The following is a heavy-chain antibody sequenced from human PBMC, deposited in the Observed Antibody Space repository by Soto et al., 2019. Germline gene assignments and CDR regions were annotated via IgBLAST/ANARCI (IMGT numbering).Heavy chain of an antibody. J-gene: IGHJ6*02. Sequence: SETLSLTCTVSGGSVSSDSYYWGWIRQPPGKGLEWIGSIYHSGSTYYNPSLKSRVTISVDTSKNQFSLKLSSVTAADTAVYYCARDFGIVVVPAAIQDYYYGMDVWGQGTTVTVSS. D-gene: IGHD2-2*02. CDR2: IYHSGST. V-gene: IGHV4-39*07. CDR1: GGSVSSDSYY. CDR3: ARDFGIVVVPAAIQDYYYGMDV.